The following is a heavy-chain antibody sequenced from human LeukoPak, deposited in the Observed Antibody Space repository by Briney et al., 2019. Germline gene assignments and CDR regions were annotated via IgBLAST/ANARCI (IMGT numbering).Heavy chain of an antibody. V-gene: IGHV4-39*07. D-gene: IGHD6-13*01. CDR2: INHSGST. Sequence: PSETLSLTCTVSGGSISSSSYYWGWIRQPPGKGLEWIGEINHSGSTNYNPSLKSRVTISVDTSKNQFSLKLSSVTAADTAVYYCARVHSGEFDYWGQGTLVTVSS. CDR1: GGSISSSSYY. CDR3: ARVHSGEFDY. J-gene: IGHJ4*02.